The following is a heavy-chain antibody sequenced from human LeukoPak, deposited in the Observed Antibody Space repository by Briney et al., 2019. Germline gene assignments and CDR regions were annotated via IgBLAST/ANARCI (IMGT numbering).Heavy chain of an antibody. CDR1: VGSLSSSSYY. CDR2: IYYSGST. J-gene: IGHJ4*02. V-gene: IGHV4-39*02. Sequence: SETLSLTCTVSVGSLSSSSYYWGWIREPPGEGLEWIGSIYYSGSTYYNPSLKCRATISVDTSKNHSSLNLNSAAAADTAGYFCARRDHPDFFDNWGQGTLVTVSS. CDR3: ARRDHPDFFDN. D-gene: IGHD3-3*01.